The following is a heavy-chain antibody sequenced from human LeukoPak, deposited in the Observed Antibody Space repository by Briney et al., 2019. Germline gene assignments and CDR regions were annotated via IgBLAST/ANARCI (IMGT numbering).Heavy chain of an antibody. D-gene: IGHD3-22*01. V-gene: IGHV3-53*01. J-gene: IGHJ4*02. CDR1: GFTVSSNY. CDR3: ARGDYYDSSGYFDY. Sequence: GGSLRLSCAASGFTVSSNYMSWVRQAPGKGLEWVSAIYSGGSTYYADSVKGRFTISRDNSKNTLYLQMNSLRAEDTAVYYCARGDYYDSSGYFDYWGQGTLVTVSS. CDR2: IYSGGST.